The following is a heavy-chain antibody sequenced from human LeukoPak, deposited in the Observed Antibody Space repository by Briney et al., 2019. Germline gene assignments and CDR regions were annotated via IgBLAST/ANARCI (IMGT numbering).Heavy chain of an antibody. CDR1: GFTFSSYG. Sequence: PGGSLRLSCAASGFTFSSYGMNWVRQAPGKGLEWISYISRSGNNIYYTDSVRGRFTISRDDARDSLYLQMNSLRFEDTAVYYCARDREWNDAFEMDVWGQGTTVTVSS. D-gene: IGHD1-1*01. CDR3: ARDREWNDAFEMDV. CDR2: ISRSGNNI. V-gene: IGHV3-48*03. J-gene: IGHJ6*02.